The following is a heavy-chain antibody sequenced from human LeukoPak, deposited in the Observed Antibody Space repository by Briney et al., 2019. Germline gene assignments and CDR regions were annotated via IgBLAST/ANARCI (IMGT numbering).Heavy chain of an antibody. CDR2: IKQDGSEK. Sequence: GGSLRLSCAASGFTFSSYWMSWVRQAPGKGLEWVANIKQDGSEKYYVDSVKGRFTISRDNAKNSLYLQMNSLRAEDTAVYYCAREWALEYYYDSSGSRTDYWGQGTLVTVSS. D-gene: IGHD3-22*01. J-gene: IGHJ4*02. CDR1: GFTFSSYW. CDR3: AREWALEYYYDSSGSRTDY. V-gene: IGHV3-7*01.